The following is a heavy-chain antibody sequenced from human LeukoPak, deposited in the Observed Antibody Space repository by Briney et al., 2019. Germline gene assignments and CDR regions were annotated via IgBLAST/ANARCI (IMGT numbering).Heavy chain of an antibody. Sequence: SETLSLPCTVSGGSITSKNYYWGWIRQSPAKGLEWIGSLHYSGSSYYNPSLKSRVFISVDTSKSQFFLRVSSLIVADTAIYYCARQQGYYDFETATAFPPYYFDSWGQGTLVTSSS. V-gene: IGHV4-39*01. CDR1: GGSITSKNYY. CDR2: LHYSGSS. CDR3: ARQQGYYDFETATAFPPYYFDS. J-gene: IGHJ4*02. D-gene: IGHD3-3*01.